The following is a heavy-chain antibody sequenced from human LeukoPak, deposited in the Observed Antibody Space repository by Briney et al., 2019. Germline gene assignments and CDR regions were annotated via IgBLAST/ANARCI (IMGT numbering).Heavy chain of an antibody. CDR3: ARSHDYDSSGYSDDY. V-gene: IGHV4-34*01. D-gene: IGHD3-22*01. CDR2: INHSGST. J-gene: IGHJ4*02. CDR1: GGSFSGYY. Sequence: SETLSLTCAVYGGSFSGYYRSWIRQSPQKGLEWIGEINHSGSTNYNPSLKSRVTMSVDTSKSQFSLKLSSMTAADTAVYYCARSHDYDSSGYSDDYWGQGILVTVSS.